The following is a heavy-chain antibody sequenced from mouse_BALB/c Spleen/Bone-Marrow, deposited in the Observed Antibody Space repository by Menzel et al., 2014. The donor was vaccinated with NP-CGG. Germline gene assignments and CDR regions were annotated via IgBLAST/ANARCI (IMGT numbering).Heavy chain of an antibody. V-gene: IGHV3-6*01. CDR3: ARGFITTVVPFAY. D-gene: IGHD1-1*01. CDR2: ISYDGSN. Sequence: QLQQSGPDLVKPSLSLSLTCSVTGYSITSGYYWNWIRQFPGNKLEWMGYISYDGSNNHNPSLKNRISITRDTSKNQFLLKLNSVTTEDTATYYCARGFITTVVPFAYWGQGTLVTVSA. J-gene: IGHJ3*01. CDR1: GYSITSGYY.